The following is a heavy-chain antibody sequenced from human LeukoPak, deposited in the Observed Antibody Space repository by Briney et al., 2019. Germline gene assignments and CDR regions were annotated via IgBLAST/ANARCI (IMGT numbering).Heavy chain of an antibody. J-gene: IGHJ6*02. V-gene: IGHV3-30-3*02. CDR3: AKREFSWYGVYYYGMDV. Sequence: GGSLRLSCAASGFTFSSYAMHWVRQAPGKGLEWVAVISYDGSNKYYADSVKGRFTISRDNSKNTLYLQMNSLRAEDTAVYYCAKREFSWYGVYYYGMDVWGQGTTVTVSS. CDR1: GFTFSSYA. D-gene: IGHD6-13*01. CDR2: ISYDGSNK.